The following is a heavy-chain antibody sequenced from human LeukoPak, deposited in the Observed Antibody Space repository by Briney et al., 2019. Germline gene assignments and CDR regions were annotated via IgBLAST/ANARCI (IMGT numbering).Heavy chain of an antibody. CDR3: ARDSGSYYGY. CDR1: GFTFSSYW. Sequence: GGSLRLSCAASGFTFSSYWMSWVRQAPGKGLEWVSGINWNGDSTGYADSVKGRFTISRDNAKKSLYLQMNSLRAEDTALYYCARDSGSYYGYWGQGTLVTVSS. V-gene: IGHV3-20*04. D-gene: IGHD1-26*01. J-gene: IGHJ4*02. CDR2: INWNGDST.